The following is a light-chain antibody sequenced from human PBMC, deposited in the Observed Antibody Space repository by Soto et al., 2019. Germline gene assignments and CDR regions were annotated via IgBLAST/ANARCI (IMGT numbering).Light chain of an antibody. CDR3: QQTTSFPLT. J-gene: IGKJ4*01. CDR1: QGIGSW. Sequence: DIQMTQSPSFVSASVGDRVTITCRASQGIGSWLAWYQQKPGEAPNLLILAPSSLESGVPSRFSGSGSGTDFTLTISSLQPEDFATYYCQQTTSFPLTFGGGTKVEIK. CDR2: APS. V-gene: IGKV1-12*01.